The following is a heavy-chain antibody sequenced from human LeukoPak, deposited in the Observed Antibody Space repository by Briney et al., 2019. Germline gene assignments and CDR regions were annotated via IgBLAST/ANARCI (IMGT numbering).Heavy chain of an antibody. CDR2: ISSSSSYI. V-gene: IGHV3-21*01. D-gene: IGHD4-17*01. Sequence: PGGSLRLSCAASGFTFSSYSMNWVRQAPGKGLEWVSSISSSSSYIYYADSVKGRFTISRDNAKNSLSLQMNSLRAEDTAVYYCATEKNYGDYNAYGMDVWGQGTTVIVSS. CDR3: ATEKNYGDYNAYGMDV. J-gene: IGHJ6*02. CDR1: GFTFSSYS.